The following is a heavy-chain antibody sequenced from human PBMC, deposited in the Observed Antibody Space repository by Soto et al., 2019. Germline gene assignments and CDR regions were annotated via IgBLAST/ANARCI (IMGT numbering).Heavy chain of an antibody. CDR1: GGSISSYY. V-gene: IGHV4-59*08. D-gene: IGHD3-3*01. J-gene: IGHJ6*03. Sequence: SETLSLTCTVSGGSISSYYWSWIRQPPGKGLEWIGYIYYSGSTNYNPSLKSRVTISVDTSKNQFSLKLSSVTAADTAVYYCARQSITIFGVVKYYYYYYMDVWGKGTTVTVSS. CDR2: IYYSGST. CDR3: ARQSITIFGVVKYYYYYYMDV.